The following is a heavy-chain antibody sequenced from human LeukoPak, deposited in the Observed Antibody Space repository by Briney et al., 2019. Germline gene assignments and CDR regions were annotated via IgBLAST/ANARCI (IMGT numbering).Heavy chain of an antibody. CDR1: GGSISSSIYY. Sequence: SETLSLTCTVSGGSISSSIYYWDWIRQPPGKGLEWIGSIYYSGSTYYKLSLKSRVTMSVDTSKNQFSLKLTSVTAADTAVYYCASETSIVEATYKVFDYWGQGTLVTVSS. CDR2: IYYSGST. D-gene: IGHD1-26*01. CDR3: ASETSIVEATYKVFDY. J-gene: IGHJ4*02. V-gene: IGHV4-39*07.